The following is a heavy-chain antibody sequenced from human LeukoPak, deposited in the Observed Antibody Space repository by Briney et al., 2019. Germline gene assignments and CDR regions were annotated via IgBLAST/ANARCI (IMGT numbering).Heavy chain of an antibody. CDR3: AKLCGGDCYFDY. CDR1: GFTFSSYG. D-gene: IGHD2-21*02. V-gene: IGHV3-30*18. Sequence: GGPLRLSCAASGFTFSSYGMHWVRQAPGKGLEWVAVISYDGSNKYYADSVKGRFTISRDNSKNTLYLQMNSLRAEDTAVYYCAKLCGGDCYFDYWGQGTLVTVSS. J-gene: IGHJ4*02. CDR2: ISYDGSNK.